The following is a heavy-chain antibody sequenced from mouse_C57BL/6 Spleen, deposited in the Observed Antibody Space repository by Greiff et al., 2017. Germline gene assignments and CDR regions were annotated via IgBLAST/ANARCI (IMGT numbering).Heavy chain of an antibody. CDR2: INPYNGDT. CDR3: ARSYGNGWYFDV. Sequence: EVQLQQSGPELVKPGASVKISCKASGYSFTGYFMNWVMQSHGKSLEWIGRINPYNGDTFYNQKFKGKATLTADKSSSTAHMELRSLTSEDSAVXYFARSYGNGWYFDVWGTGTTVTVSS. CDR1: GYSFTGYF. V-gene: IGHV1-20*01. J-gene: IGHJ1*03. D-gene: IGHD2-1*01.